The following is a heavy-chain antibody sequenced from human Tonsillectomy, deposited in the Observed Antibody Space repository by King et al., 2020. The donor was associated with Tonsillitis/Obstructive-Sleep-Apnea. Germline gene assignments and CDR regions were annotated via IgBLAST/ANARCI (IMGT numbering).Heavy chain of an antibody. CDR3: ARGLRSLRGSYQAGLWVY. J-gene: IGHJ4*02. V-gene: IGHV4-34*01. CDR1: GGSFSGYY. D-gene: IGHD1-26*01. CDR2: INHSGST. Sequence: VQLPQWGAGLLKPSETLSLTCAVYGGSFSGYYWSWIRQPPGKGLEWIGEINHSGSTNYNPSLKSRVTISVDTSKNQFSLKLSSVTAADTAVYYCARGLRSLRGSYQAGLWVYWGQGTLVTVSS.